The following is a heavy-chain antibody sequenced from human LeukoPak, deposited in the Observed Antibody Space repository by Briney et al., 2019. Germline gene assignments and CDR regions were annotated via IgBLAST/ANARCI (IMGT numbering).Heavy chain of an antibody. CDR2: INHSGST. CDR3: ARARGGLFDY. CDR1: GGSFSGYY. Sequence: SSETLSLTCAVYGGSFSGYYWSWIRQPPGKGLEWIGEINHSGSTNYNPSLKSRVTISVDTSKNQFSLKLSSVTAADTAVYYCARARGGLFDYWGQGTLVTVSS. J-gene: IGHJ4*02. D-gene: IGHD2-15*01. V-gene: IGHV4-34*01.